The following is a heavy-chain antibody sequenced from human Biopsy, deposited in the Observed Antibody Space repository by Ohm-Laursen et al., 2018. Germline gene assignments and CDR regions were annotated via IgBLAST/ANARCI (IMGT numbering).Heavy chain of an antibody. J-gene: IGHJ5*02. CDR3: ASDRDSSGSFRWNH. D-gene: IGHD6-19*01. V-gene: IGHV3-33*08. CDR1: GFTFSNYY. CDR2: IWYDGSSE. Sequence: SLRLSCTASGFTFSNYYMHWVRQAPGKGLEWVAIIWYDGSSEYYADSVKGRFTISGDNSKNTLYLQMNSLRAEDTAVYYCASDRDSSGSFRWNHWGQGTLVTVSS.